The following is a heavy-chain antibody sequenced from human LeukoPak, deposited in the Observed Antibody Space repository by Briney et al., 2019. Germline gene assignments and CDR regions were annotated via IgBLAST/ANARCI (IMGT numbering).Heavy chain of an antibody. CDR3: ASPDYYGPGSYKFDP. D-gene: IGHD3-10*01. CDR2: INPNNGAT. CDR1: GYTFTGYY. V-gene: IGHV1-2*02. J-gene: IGHJ5*02. Sequence: ASVKVSCKASGYTFTGYYIHWVRQAPGQGLEWMGWINPNNGATKYAQKFRGRVTMTSDTSISTAYMELGRLTSDDTAVYYCASPDYYGPGSYKFDPWGQGTLVTVSS.